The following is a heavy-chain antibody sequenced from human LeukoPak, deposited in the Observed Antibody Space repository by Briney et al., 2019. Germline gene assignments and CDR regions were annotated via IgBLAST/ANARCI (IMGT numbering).Heavy chain of an antibody. CDR1: GFTFSGYA. CDR2: ISGSGDST. Sequence: GGSLRLSCAASGFTFSGYAMSWVRQAPGKGLEWVSGISGSGDSTYYVDSVKGRFTISRDNSKNTLYLQMNSLRAEDTAVYYCAKGRSYCTSTFCYATFYYYMDVWSKGTTVTVSS. J-gene: IGHJ6*03. V-gene: IGHV3-23*01. CDR3: AKGRSYCTSTFCYATFYYYMDV. D-gene: IGHD2-2*01.